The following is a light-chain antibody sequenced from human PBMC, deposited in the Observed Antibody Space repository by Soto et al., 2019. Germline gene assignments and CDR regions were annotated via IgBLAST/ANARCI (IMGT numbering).Light chain of an antibody. J-gene: IGKJ4*01. V-gene: IGKV1-39*01. CDR1: QSISTY. Sequence: DIQMTQSPSSLSASVGDRVTITCRASQSISTYLNWYQQKPGKAPNLLIYAASTLQSGVPSRFSGSRSGTDITLTISSLPPEDFASYYCQQSYSTPLTFGGGTRVEI. CDR2: AAS. CDR3: QQSYSTPLT.